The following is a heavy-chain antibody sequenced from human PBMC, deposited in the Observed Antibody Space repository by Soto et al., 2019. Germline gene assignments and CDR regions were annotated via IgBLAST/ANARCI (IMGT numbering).Heavy chain of an antibody. CDR2: INPSGGST. Sequence: ASVKVSCKASGYTFTSYYMHWVRQAPGQGLEWMGIINPSGGSTSYAQKFQGRVTMTRDTSTSTVYMELSSLRSEDTAVYYCARDHSSSSQHYYYGMDVSGQGTTVTVSS. J-gene: IGHJ6*02. D-gene: IGHD6-6*01. CDR1: GYTFTSYY. V-gene: IGHV1-46*01. CDR3: ARDHSSSSQHYYYGMDV.